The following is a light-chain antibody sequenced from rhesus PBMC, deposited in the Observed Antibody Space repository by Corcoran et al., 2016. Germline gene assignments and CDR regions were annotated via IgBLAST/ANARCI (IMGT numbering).Light chain of an antibody. CDR1: QSFSSS. CDR2: SAS. CDR3: QQYYSYPLT. V-gene: IGKV1-46*01. J-gene: IGKJ4*01. Sequence: DIQMTQSPSSLSASVGDTVTITCRASQSFSSSLAWYQQKPGKAPKLLIYSASSLQSGVPSSFSGSKSGTDFTLPISSLQPEDIASYYGQQYYSYPLTFGGGTKVEIK.